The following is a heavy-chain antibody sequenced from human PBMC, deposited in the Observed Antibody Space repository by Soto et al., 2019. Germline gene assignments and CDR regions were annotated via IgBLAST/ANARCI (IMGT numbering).Heavy chain of an antibody. CDR1: GGSISSYY. CDR2: IYYSGST. V-gene: IGHV4-59*08. CDR3: ARQPYYFDY. J-gene: IGHJ4*02. Sequence: SETPSLTCTVSGGSISSYYWSWIRQPPGKGLEWIGYIYYSGSTNYNPSLKSRVTISVDTSKNQFSLKLSSVTAADTAVYYCARQPYYFDYWGQGTLVTVSS.